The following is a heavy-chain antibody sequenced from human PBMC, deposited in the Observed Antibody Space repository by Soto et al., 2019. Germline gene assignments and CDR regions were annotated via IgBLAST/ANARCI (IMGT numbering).Heavy chain of an antibody. D-gene: IGHD3-10*01. J-gene: IGHJ6*02. CDR1: GFTFSSYG. CDR3: ARDPALWFGELSGNYYYGMDV. CDR2: IWYDGSNK. Sequence: GGSLRLSCAASGFTFSSYGMHWVRQAPGKGLEWVAVIWYDGSNKYYADSVKGRFTISRDNSKNTLYLQMNSLRAEDTAVYYCARDPALWFGELSGNYYYGMDVWGQGTTVTVSS. V-gene: IGHV3-33*01.